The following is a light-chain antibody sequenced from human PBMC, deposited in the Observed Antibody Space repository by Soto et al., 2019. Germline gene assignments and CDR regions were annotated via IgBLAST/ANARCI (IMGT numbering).Light chain of an antibody. Sequence: QAVVTQEPSLTVSPGGTGTLTCGSSTVAVTNGHYPYWFQQKPGQAPRTLIYDTTNRHSWTPARFSGSLLGGKAALTLSGAHPEDEAEYYCLLSYNGPYVFGTGTKVTVL. J-gene: IGLJ1*01. V-gene: IGLV7-46*01. CDR3: LLSYNGPYV. CDR2: DTT. CDR1: TVAVTNGHY.